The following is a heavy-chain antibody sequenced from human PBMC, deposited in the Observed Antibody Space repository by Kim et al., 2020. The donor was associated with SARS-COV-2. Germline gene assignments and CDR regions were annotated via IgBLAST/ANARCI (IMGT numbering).Heavy chain of an antibody. J-gene: IGHJ4*02. D-gene: IGHD2-15*01. Sequence: SETLSLTCTVSGVSISSYYWNWIRQPAGRGLEWIGRIYTSESTNYNPSLKSRVTMSVDTSKNQFSLKLSSVTAADTAVYYCARETYCSGGSCYKLDYWGQGSLVTVSS. V-gene: IGHV4-4*07. CDR1: GVSISSYY. CDR2: IYTSEST. CDR3: ARETYCSGGSCYKLDY.